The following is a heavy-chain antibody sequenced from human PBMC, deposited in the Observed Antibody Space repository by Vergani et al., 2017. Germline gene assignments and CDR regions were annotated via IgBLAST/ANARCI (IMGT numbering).Heavy chain of an antibody. V-gene: IGHV3-23*01. CDR3: AKTPLNLYSSGWYGGYFQH. CDR1: GFTFSSYA. D-gene: IGHD6-19*01. J-gene: IGHJ1*01. CDR2: ISCSGGST. Sequence: EVQLLESGGGLVQPGGSLRLSCAASGFTFSSYAMSWVRQAPGTGLGWVSAISCSGGSTYYADSVKGRFTISRDNSKTTLYLQMNSLRAEDTAVYYCAKTPLNLYSSGWYGGYFQHWGQGTLVTVSS.